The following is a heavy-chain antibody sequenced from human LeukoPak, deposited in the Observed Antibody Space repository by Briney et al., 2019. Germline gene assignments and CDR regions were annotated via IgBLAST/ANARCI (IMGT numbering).Heavy chain of an antibody. D-gene: IGHD5-24*01. Sequence: GGSLRLSCAASGFTFSSYAMHWVRQAPGKGLEWVAVISYDGSNKYYADSVKGRFTISRDNSKNTLYLQMNSLRAEDTAVYYCAKSGQRWLQLGAFDIWGQGTIVTAS. CDR3: AKSGQRWLQLGAFDI. CDR2: ISYDGSNK. CDR1: GFTFSSYA. V-gene: IGHV3-30*04. J-gene: IGHJ3*02.